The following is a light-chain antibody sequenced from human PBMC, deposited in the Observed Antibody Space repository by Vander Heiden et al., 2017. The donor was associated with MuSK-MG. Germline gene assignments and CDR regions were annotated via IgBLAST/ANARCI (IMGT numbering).Light chain of an antibody. CDR2: GAS. CDR1: QSVSSSY. J-gene: IGKJ4*01. CDR3: QLKCSEPAVT. V-gene: IGKV3-20*01. Sequence: EIVLTQSPGTLSLSPGERATLSCRASQSVSSSYLAWYQQKPGQAPRLLIYGASSRAIGIPDRSSGRGYRTDFTLTISRREPEDFAMYYCQLKCSEPAVTFGGGTKVEIK.